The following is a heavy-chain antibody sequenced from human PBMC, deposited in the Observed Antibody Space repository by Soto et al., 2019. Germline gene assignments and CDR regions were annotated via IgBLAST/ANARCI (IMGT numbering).Heavy chain of an antibody. D-gene: IGHD3-22*01. Sequence: TGGSLRLSCAASGFTFSSYAMSWVRQAPGKGLEWVSAISGSGGSTYYADSVKGRFTISRDNSKNTLYLQMNSLRAEDTAVYYCAKADMIVVVKGTWFDPWGQGTLVTVSS. CDR2: ISGSGGST. CDR3: AKADMIVVVKGTWFDP. V-gene: IGHV3-23*01. J-gene: IGHJ5*02. CDR1: GFTFSSYA.